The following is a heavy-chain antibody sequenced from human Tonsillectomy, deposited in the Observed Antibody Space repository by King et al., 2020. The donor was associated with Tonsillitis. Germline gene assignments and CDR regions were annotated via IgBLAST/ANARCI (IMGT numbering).Heavy chain of an antibody. D-gene: IGHD5-12*01. J-gene: IGHJ4*02. V-gene: IGHV4-34*01. CDR2: INHSGST. CDR3: ARGDSGYDWVIDY. CDR1: GGSFSGHY. Sequence: VQLQQWGAGLLKPSETLSLTCAVYGGSFSGHYWSWIRQPPGKGLEWIGEINHSGSTNYDPSLKSRVTISVDTSKNQFSLKVSSVTAADTAVYYCARGDSGYDWVIDYWGQGNLVTVSS.